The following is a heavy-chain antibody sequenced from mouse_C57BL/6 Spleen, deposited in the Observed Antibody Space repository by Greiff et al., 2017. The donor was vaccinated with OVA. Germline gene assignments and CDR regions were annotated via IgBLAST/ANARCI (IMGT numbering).Heavy chain of an antibody. V-gene: IGHV7-3*01. CDR3: ARRSNYDYFDY. D-gene: IGHD2-5*01. Sequence: VQLKESGGGLVQPGGSLSLSCAASGFTFTDYYMSWVRPPPGKALEWLGFIRNKANGYTTEYSASVKGRFTISRDNSQSILYLQMNALRAEDSATYYCARRSNYDYFDYWGQGTTLTVSS. CDR2: IRNKANGYTT. J-gene: IGHJ2*01. CDR1: GFTFTDYY.